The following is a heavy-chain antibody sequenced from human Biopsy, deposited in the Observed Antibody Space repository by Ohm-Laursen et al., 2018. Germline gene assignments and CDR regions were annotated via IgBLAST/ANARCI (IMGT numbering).Heavy chain of an antibody. V-gene: IGHV4-4*07. CDR3: ARVGAGAPSIDYFDY. D-gene: IGHD1-26*01. CDR2: IYASETT. CDR1: GGSLSGYS. J-gene: IGHJ4*02. Sequence: DTLSLTCTVSGGSLSGYSWNWIRQPAGKGLEWIGRIYASETTHFNPSLRSRLIMSVDTSKNQFSLELSSVTAADTAVYYCARVGAGAPSIDYFDYWGQGALVTVSS.